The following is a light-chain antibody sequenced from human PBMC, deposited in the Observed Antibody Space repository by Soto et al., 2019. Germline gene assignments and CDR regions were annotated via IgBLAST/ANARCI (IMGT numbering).Light chain of an antibody. CDR3: QQRTNWPYT. CDR1: QSVSSS. V-gene: IGKV3-11*01. CDR2: DAS. J-gene: IGKJ2*01. Sequence: EIVLTQSPATLSLSPGERATLSCRASQSVSSSLAWYQQKPGQAPRLLIYDASNRATGIPARFSGSGSGTDFTLTISSLEPVDFAVYYCQQRTNWPYTFGQGTKLEIK.